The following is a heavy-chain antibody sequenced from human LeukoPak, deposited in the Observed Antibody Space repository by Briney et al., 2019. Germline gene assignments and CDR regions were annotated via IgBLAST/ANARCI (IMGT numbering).Heavy chain of an antibody. J-gene: IGHJ4*02. V-gene: IGHV1-69*04. CDR2: SIPILGIA. CDR1: GGTFSSYA. D-gene: IGHD3-22*01. Sequence: SVKVSCKASGGTFSSYAISSVRQAPGQGLEWMGRSIPILGIANYAQKFQGRVTITADKSTSTAYMELSSLRSEDTAVYYCARGGTTYYYDSSGYYFWGQGTLVTVSS. CDR3: ARGGTTYYYDSSGYYF.